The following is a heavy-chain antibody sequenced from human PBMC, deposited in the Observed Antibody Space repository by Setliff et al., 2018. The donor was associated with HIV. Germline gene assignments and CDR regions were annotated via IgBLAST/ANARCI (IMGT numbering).Heavy chain of an antibody. D-gene: IGHD3-10*01. J-gene: IGHJ4*02. CDR1: GGSISSSNW. Sequence: SETLSLTCAVSGGSISSSNWWSWVRQPPGKGLEWIGEIDHSGSTNYNPSLKSRVTISVDTSKNQFSLKLSSVTAADTALYFCAREAYFFASGTYYFDSWGQGTLVTVSS. V-gene: IGHV4-4*02. CDR2: IDHSGST. CDR3: AREAYFFASGTYYFDS.